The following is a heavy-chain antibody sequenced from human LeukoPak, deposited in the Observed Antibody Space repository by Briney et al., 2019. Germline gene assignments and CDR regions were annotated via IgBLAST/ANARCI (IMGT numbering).Heavy chain of an antibody. D-gene: IGHD6-13*01. Sequence: SETLSLTCTVSGGSISSYYWSWIRQPPGKGLEWIGSIFYTGSTTYNPSLKSRLTISLDTSKNQFSLKLSSVTPADAPVYYCARHIAGGEGVWGQGTTVTVPS. CDR2: IFYTGST. V-gene: IGHV4-59*01. CDR3: ARHIAGGEGV. CDR1: GGSISSYY. J-gene: IGHJ6*02.